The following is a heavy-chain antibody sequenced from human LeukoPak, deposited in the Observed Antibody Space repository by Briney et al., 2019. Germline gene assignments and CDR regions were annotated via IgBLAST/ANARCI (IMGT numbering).Heavy chain of an antibody. D-gene: IGHD3-22*01. CDR1: GFTFSSYS. CDR3: ASDYYYDSSGYQYNDAFDI. V-gene: IGHV3-48*01. Sequence: PGGSLRLSCAASGFTFSSYSMNWVRQAPGKGLEWVSYISSSSSTIYYADSVKGRFTISRDNAKNSLYLQMNSLRAEDTAVYYCASDYYYDSSGYQYNDAFDIWGQGTMVTVSS. CDR2: ISSSSSTI. J-gene: IGHJ3*02.